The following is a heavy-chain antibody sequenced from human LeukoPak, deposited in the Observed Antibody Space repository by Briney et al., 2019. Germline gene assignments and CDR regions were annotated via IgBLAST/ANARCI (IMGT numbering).Heavy chain of an antibody. CDR3: ARSWAGMYYPFYYFDY. V-gene: IGHV4-34*01. J-gene: IGHJ4*02. CDR2: INHRGTT. D-gene: IGHD1-26*01. CDR1: GDSFSGYY. Sequence: PSETLFLTCAVYGDSFSGYYWSWIRQPPGKGLEWIAEINHRGTTHYNPSLKSRVNISADTSKNQFSLHLDSVTAADTAVYYCARSWAGMYYPFYYFDYWGQGTLVSVSS.